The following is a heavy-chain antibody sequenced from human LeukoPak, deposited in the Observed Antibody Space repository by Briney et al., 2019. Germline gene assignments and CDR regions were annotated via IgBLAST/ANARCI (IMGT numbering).Heavy chain of an antibody. Sequence: GGSLRLSCAASGFTFSSYGMHWVRQAPGKGLEWVAVISYDGSNKYYADSVKGRFTISRDNSKNTLYLQMSSLRAEDTAVYYCVKRVVSSLYYYYGMDVWGQGTTVTVSS. CDR2: ISYDGSNK. V-gene: IGHV3-30*18. D-gene: IGHD3-22*01. J-gene: IGHJ6*02. CDR1: GFTFSSYG. CDR3: VKRVVSSLYYYYGMDV.